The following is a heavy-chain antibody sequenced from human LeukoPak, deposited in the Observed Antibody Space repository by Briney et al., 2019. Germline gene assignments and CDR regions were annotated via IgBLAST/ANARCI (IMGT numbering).Heavy chain of an antibody. D-gene: IGHD4-23*01. Sequence: SQTLSLTCAISGASIASGSYHWDWIRQPAGSRPEYIGRISAGGRTNYNPSLTSRLPISMDTSKNHVSLRLSSVTAADTAVYYCTRGGHDYGGSFDTWGQGILVTVSS. J-gene: IGHJ5*02. V-gene: IGHV4-61*02. CDR2: ISAGGRT. CDR3: TRGGHDYGGSFDT. CDR1: GASIASGSYH.